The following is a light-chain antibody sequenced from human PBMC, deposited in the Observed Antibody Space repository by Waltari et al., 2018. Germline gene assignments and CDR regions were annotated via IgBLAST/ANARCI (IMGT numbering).Light chain of an antibody. V-gene: IGLV2-14*03. Sequence: QSALTQPASVSGSPGPSIPISCTGTSTDVGSYNYVSWYQQYPGKAPQLIIYDVTQRPSGISTRFSGSKSGNTASLTISGLQAEDEADYFCNSHSTTTPVVFGGGTKVTVL. J-gene: IGLJ2*01. CDR3: NSHSTTTPVV. CDR2: DVT. CDR1: STDVGSYNY.